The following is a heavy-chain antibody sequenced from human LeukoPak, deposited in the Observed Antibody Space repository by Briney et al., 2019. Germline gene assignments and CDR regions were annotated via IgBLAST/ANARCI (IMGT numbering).Heavy chain of an antibody. CDR1: GITLSNYG. V-gene: IGHV3-23*01. D-gene: IGHD3-22*01. CDR3: AKRGVVIRVILVGFHKEANYFDS. J-gene: IGHJ4*02. CDR2: VSGSGGRT. Sequence: GGSLRLSCAVSGITLSNYGMSWVRQAPGKGLEWVAGVSGSGGRTNYADSVKGRFTVSRDNPKNTLYLQMNSLRAEDTAVYFCAKRGVVIRVILVGFHKEANYFDSWGQGALVTVSS.